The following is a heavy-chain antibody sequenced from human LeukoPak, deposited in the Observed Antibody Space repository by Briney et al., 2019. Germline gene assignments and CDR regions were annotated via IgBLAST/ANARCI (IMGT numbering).Heavy chain of an antibody. J-gene: IGHJ4*02. CDR3: ASSSSGWYNYDY. V-gene: IGHV3-23*01. Sequence: GGSLRLSCAASGFTFSSYAMSWVRQAPGKGLEWVSAIRASGGSTFYAHSVKGRFTISRDTSKNTLFLQMNSLRAEDTAVYYCASSSSGWYNYDYWGQGTLVTVSS. CDR2: IRASGGST. D-gene: IGHD6-19*01. CDR1: GFTFSSYA.